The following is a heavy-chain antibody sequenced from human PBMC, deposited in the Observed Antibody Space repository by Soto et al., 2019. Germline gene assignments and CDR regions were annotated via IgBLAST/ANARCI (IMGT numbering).Heavy chain of an antibody. Sequence: QVQLVESGGGVVQPGRSLRLSCAASGFTFRTYGMHWVRQAPGKGLEWLAVISYDGRNTYYADSVEGRFTISRDNSENTVYLQMNSLRADDTAVYYCAKDLTALITVSYYFAMDVWGQGTTVTVSS. CDR1: GFTFRTYG. V-gene: IGHV3-30*18. CDR3: AKDLTALITVSYYFAMDV. D-gene: IGHD3-16*01. J-gene: IGHJ6*02. CDR2: ISYDGRNT.